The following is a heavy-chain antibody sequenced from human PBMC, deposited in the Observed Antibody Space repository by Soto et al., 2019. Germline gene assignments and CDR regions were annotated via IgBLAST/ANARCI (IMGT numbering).Heavy chain of an antibody. J-gene: IGHJ6*03. CDR2: TYYRSRWYN. Sequence: SQTLSLTCAISGDSVSSNNAAWNWIRQSPSRGLEWLGRTYYRSRWYNDYAVSVKSRITVNPDTSKNQFSLQLTSVTPEDTAVYYCAGTTAHYWYYMDVWGKGSTVTVSS. CDR3: AGTTAHYWYYMDV. V-gene: IGHV6-1*01. CDR1: GDSVSSNNAA. D-gene: IGHD1-7*01.